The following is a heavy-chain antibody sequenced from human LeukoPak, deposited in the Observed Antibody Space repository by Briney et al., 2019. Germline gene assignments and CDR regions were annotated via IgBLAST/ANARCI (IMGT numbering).Heavy chain of an antibody. Sequence: SGGSLRLSCGASGFTFTSYSMNWVRQAPGKGQEWVSTISGGGGSTYYADSVKGRFTITRDNSKNTLYLQVNSLRAEDTAVYYCTSQYSSGWYGGDNWGQGTLFNVSS. J-gene: IGHJ4*02. V-gene: IGHV3-23*01. CDR1: GFTFTSYS. CDR2: ISGGGGST. CDR3: TSQYSSGWYGGDN. D-gene: IGHD6-19*01.